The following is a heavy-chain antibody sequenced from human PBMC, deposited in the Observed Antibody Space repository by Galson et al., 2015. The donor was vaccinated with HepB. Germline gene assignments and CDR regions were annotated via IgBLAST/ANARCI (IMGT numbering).Heavy chain of an antibody. CDR3: AKDRWIRRVGLGGSDY. Sequence: SLRLSCAASGFTFSSYGMHWVHQAPGKGLEWVAIISYDGADKYYADSVRGRLSISRDNSANTLFLRMNNVRVDDRGVYYCAKDRWIRRVGLGGSDYWGQGTLGTVPS. J-gene: IGHJ4*02. CDR2: ISYDGADK. D-gene: IGHD2-15*01. CDR1: GFTFSSYG. V-gene: IGHV3-30*18.